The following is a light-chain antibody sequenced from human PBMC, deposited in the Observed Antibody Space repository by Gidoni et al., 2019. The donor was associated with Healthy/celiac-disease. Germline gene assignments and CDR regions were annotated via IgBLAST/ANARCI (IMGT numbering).Light chain of an antibody. CDR3: QHRRT. V-gene: IGKV1-39*01. CDR2: AAS. J-gene: IGKJ1*01. Sequence: DIQMTQSPSSLSASVGDRVTITCRASQSISSYLNWYQQKPGQAPKLLIYAASSLQSGVPSRFSGSGSGTDFTLTISSLQPEDFATYYCQHRRTFGQGTKVEIK. CDR1: QSISSY.